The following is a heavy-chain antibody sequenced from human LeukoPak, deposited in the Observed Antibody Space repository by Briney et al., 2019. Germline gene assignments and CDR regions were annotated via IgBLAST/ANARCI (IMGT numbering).Heavy chain of an antibody. Sequence: SSETLSLTCTVSGGSISSSGYYWGWIRQPPGKGLEWIGSSYYSGSTYYNPSLKSRVTISVDTSKNQFSLKLSSVTAADTAVYYCARQTLSYDFWSGYDKYNWFDPWGQGTLVTVSS. CDR1: GGSISSSGYY. CDR2: SYYSGST. J-gene: IGHJ5*02. V-gene: IGHV4-39*01. CDR3: ARQTLSYDFWSGYDKYNWFDP. D-gene: IGHD3-3*01.